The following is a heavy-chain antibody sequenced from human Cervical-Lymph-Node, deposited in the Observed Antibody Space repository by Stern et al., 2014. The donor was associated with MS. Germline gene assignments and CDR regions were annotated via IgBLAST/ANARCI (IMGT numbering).Heavy chain of an antibody. CDR1: GFTVSRGY. J-gene: IGHJ4*02. V-gene: IGHV3-53*01. Sequence: EVQLVESGGGVIQPGGSLRLSCTASGFTVSRGYMTWVRQAPGKGLEWVSLITNVGSPFYTDSVKGRFTISRDDSKNTVYLHMTSLRAEDTAMYYCARDTSSPERSDWWGQGTLVTVSS. CDR3: ARDTSSPERSDW. D-gene: IGHD1-1*01. CDR2: ITNVGSP.